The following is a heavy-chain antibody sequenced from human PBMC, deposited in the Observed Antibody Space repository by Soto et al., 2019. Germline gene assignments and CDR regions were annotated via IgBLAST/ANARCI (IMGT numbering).Heavy chain of an antibody. V-gene: IGHV5-10-1*01. CDR2: IDPSDSYT. CDR1: GYSFTSYW. CDR3: ARHSSSPGDSYYYGMDV. J-gene: IGHJ6*02. Sequence: GESLKISCKGSGYSFTSYWISWVRQMPGKGLEWMGRIDPSDSYTNYSPSFQGHVTISADKSISTAYLQWSSLKASDTAMYYCARHSSSPGDSYYYGMDVWGQGTTGTVSS. D-gene: IGHD6-6*01.